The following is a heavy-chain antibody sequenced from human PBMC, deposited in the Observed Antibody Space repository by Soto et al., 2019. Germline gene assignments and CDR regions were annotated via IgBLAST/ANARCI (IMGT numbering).Heavy chain of an antibody. CDR1: GGTFSSYA. Sequence: ASVKVSCKASGGTFSSYAISWVRQAPGQGLEWMGGIIPIFGTANYAQKFQGRVTITADESTSTAYMELSSLRSEDTAVYYCARDRGSPYSSSWLFDYWGQGTLVTVSS. CDR2: IIPIFGTA. CDR3: ARDRGSPYSSSWLFDY. V-gene: IGHV1-69*13. J-gene: IGHJ4*02. D-gene: IGHD6-13*01.